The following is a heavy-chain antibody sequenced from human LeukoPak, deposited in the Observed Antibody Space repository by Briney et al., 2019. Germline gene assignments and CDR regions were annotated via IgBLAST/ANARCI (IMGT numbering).Heavy chain of an antibody. Sequence: ASVKVSCKASGYTFTGYYMHWVRQAPGQGLEWMGWINPNSGGTNYAQKFQGRVTMTRDTSISTAYMELSRLRSDDTAVYYCARGHPVATISGVLGYWGQGTLVTVSS. CDR3: ARGHPVATISGVLGY. J-gene: IGHJ4*02. D-gene: IGHD5-12*01. CDR2: INPNSGGT. V-gene: IGHV1-2*02. CDR1: GYTFTGYY.